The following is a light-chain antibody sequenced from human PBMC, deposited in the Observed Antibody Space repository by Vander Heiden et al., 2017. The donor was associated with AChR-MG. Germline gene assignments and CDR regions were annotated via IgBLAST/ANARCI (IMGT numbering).Light chain of an antibody. CDR2: DVT. J-gene: IGLJ2*01. CDR1: SSDVGGHNY. V-gene: IGLV2-14*03. Sequence: QSALTQPASVSGSPGQSITISCTGTSSDVGGHNYVSWYQQHPGKAPKLMIYDVTNRPAGVSHRFSGSKSGNTASLTISGLQVADEADYYCSSYTSSSTLAIFGGGTKVTVI. CDR3: SSYTSSSTLAI.